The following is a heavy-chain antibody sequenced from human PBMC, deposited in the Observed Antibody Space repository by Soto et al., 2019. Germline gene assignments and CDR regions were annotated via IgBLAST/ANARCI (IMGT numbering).Heavy chain of an antibody. CDR2: INPNGGAT. V-gene: IGHV1-2*02. Sequence: QVQLVQPGAEVKKPGASVKVSCQASGYTFTAYCIHWVRQAPGQGLEWMGWINPNGGATNYAQKFQGRVTMTRDTSISTAYMDLSRLTSDDTAVYYCTRDYSPLTSGTAGRDWFGPWGQGTLVTVSS. CDR3: TRDYSPLTSGTAGRDWFGP. CDR1: GYTFTAYC. J-gene: IGHJ5*02. D-gene: IGHD3-10*01.